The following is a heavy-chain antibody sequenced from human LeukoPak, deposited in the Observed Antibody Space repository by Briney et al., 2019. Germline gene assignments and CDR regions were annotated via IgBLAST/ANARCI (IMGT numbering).Heavy chain of an antibody. CDR3: ARGGSGNFYY. Sequence: GVSLRLFCTASGFTFSGYWMKWVRQAPGKGLVWVSRIGSDGGSTTYADSVKGRFTISRDNAKNTLYLQMTSLRAEDTAVYYCARGGSGNFYYWGQGTLVTVSS. CDR2: IGSDGGST. J-gene: IGHJ4*02. CDR1: GFTFSGYW. D-gene: IGHD1-26*01. V-gene: IGHV3-74*03.